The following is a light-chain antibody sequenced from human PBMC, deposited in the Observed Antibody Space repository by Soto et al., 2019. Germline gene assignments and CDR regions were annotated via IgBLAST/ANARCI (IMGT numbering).Light chain of an antibody. CDR1: QSISSW. Sequence: DIQMTQSPSTLSASVGDRVTTTCRASQSISSWLAWYQQKPGKAPKLLIYQASTLESGVPSRFSGSGSGTEFTLHIHRLPAYDFANYYWPQDNSYPVTFGGGTRVEIK. CDR3: PQDNSYPVT. V-gene: IGKV1-5*03. CDR2: QAS. J-gene: IGKJ4*01.